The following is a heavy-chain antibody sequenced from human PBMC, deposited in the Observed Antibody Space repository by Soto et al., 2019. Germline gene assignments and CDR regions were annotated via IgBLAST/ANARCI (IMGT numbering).Heavy chain of an antibody. CDR1: GFTFNTYA. Sequence: GGSLRLSCVASGFTFNTYAINWVRQAPGKGLEWVSAISGDSRTTHYADSVKGRFTLSRDYSKNTVFLQMDSLRAEDTALYYCATGGLYDSSGYYYFDYWGQGTLLTVSS. D-gene: IGHD3-22*01. V-gene: IGHV3-23*01. CDR3: ATGGLYDSSGYYYFDY. J-gene: IGHJ4*02. CDR2: ISGDSRTT.